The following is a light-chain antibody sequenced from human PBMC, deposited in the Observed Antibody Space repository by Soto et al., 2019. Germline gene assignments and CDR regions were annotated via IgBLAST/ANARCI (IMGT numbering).Light chain of an antibody. CDR3: SSYTSSGVV. J-gene: IGLJ2*01. V-gene: IGLV2-14*03. CDR1: SRDVGDYNY. CDR2: DVS. Sequence: QSVLTQPASVSGSPGQSITISCTGTSRDVGDYNYVSWYQQHPGKAPKLMIYDVSNRPSGVSNRFSASKSGNTASLTISGLQAEDEADYYCSSYTSSGVVFGGGTQLTVL.